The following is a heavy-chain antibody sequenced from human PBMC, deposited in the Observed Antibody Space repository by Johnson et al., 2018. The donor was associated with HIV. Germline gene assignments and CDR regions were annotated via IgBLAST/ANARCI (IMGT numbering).Heavy chain of an antibody. CDR2: ISYDGSNK. Sequence: VQLVESGGGVVQPGGSLRLSCATSGFSFSSYGMYWVRQAPGKGLEWVAVISYDGSNKYYADSVKGRFTISRDNSKNTLYLEMNSLRVEDTAVYYCARGGYELFLNNAFDIWCQGTLVTVSA. J-gene: IGHJ3*02. D-gene: IGHD1-1*01. V-gene: IGHV3-30*19. CDR1: GFSFSSYG. CDR3: ARGGYELFLNNAFDI.